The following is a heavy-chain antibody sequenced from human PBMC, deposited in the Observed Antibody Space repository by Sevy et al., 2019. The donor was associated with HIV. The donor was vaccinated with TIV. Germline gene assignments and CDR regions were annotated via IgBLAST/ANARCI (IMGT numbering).Heavy chain of an antibody. CDR1: GFTFSSYE. CDR3: ARDLAGLTGLDAFDI. CDR2: IISSGSSK. D-gene: IGHD7-27*01. Sequence: GGSLRLSCTASGFTFSSYEMNWVRQAPGKGLEWVSNIISSGSSKYYADSVKGRFTISRDNAKNSLFLQMNSLRAEDTAVYYCARDLAGLTGLDAFDIWGQGTMVTVSS. V-gene: IGHV3-48*03. J-gene: IGHJ3*02.